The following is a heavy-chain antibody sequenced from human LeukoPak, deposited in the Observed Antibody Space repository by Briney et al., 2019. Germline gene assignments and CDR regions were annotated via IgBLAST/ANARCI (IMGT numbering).Heavy chain of an antibody. J-gene: IGHJ4*02. CDR3: ARGRQAYGELTQ. CDR2: IYHSGST. Sequence: PSETLSLTCTVSGYSISSDYYWGWIRQPPGKGLEWIGLIYHSGSTYYNPSLKSRVTISLDTSKNQFSLKLSSVTAADTAVYYCARGRQAYGELTQWGQGTLVTVSS. CDR1: GYSISSDYY. D-gene: IGHD4-17*01. V-gene: IGHV4-38-2*02.